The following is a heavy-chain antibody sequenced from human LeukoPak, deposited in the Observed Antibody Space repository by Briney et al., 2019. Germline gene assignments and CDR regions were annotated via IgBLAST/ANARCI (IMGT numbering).Heavy chain of an antibody. CDR1: GDSISTSSYY. CDR3: ARADSSFLFDY. CDR2: IYYSGST. J-gene: IGHJ4*02. Sequence: PSETLSLTCSVSGDSISTSSYYWGWIRQPPGKGLEWIGTIYYSGSTYYNPSLTSRVTISVDTSKNQFSLKLSSVTAADTAVYYCARADSSFLFDYWGQGTLVTVSS. D-gene: IGHD2/OR15-2a*01. V-gene: IGHV4-39*07.